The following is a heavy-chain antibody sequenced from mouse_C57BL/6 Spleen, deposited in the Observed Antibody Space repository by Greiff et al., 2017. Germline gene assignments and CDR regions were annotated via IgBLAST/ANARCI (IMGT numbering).Heavy chain of an antibody. CDR3: VEQWESSCGIYSVAY. V-gene: IGHV10-1*01. Sequence: EVQVVESGGGLVQPKGSLKLSCAASGFSFNTYAMNWVRQAPGQGLEWVARIRSKSNNYATYYAVSVKDRLTISRDDSESMIYLQMHHSKTSATAMYYGVEQWESSCGIYSVAYWGQGTSVTGSS. J-gene: IGHJ4*01. CDR1: GFSFNTYA. D-gene: IGHD6-1*01. CDR2: IRSKSNNYAT.